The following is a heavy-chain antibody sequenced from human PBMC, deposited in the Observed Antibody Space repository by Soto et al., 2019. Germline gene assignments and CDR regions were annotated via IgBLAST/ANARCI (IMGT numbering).Heavy chain of an antibody. Sequence: QVQLVQSGAEVKQPGASVKVSCKASGYTFTSYGISWVRQAPGQGLEWMGWISAYNGNTNYAQKLQGIVTMTTDTSARTDYMEVRSLGSADTPVYYCASIAAAGRNWFDPWGQGTLVSVCS. V-gene: IGHV1-18*01. CDR3: ASIAAAGRNWFDP. CDR1: GYTFTSYG. CDR2: ISAYNGNT. D-gene: IGHD6-13*01. J-gene: IGHJ5*02.